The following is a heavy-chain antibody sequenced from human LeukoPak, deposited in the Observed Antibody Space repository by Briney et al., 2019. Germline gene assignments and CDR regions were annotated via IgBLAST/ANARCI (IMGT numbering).Heavy chain of an antibody. V-gene: IGHV3-30*18. J-gene: IGHJ6*02. D-gene: IGHD3-3*01. CDR2: ISYDGSNT. CDR3: AKSYDFGSSRYYYGMDV. Sequence: GRSLRLSCAPSGFTFSNYGVHWVRQAPGKGLEWVAVISYDGSNTYYADSVKGRFTISRDNSKNTLYLQMNSLRAEDTAVYYCAKSYDFGSSRYYYGMDVWGQGTTVTVSS. CDR1: GFTFSNYG.